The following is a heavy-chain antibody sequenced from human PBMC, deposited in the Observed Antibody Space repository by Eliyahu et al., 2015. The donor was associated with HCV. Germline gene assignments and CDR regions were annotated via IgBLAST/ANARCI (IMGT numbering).Heavy chain of an antibody. CDR2: MNPNSGNT. Sequence: QVQLVQSGAEVKKPGASVKVSCKASXYTFTSYXXXWVRQATGQGLEWLGWMNPNSGNTGSAQKFQGRLTMTWNTSLSTAYMELSSLRSEDTAVYYCARGGAAVAATVDSWGQGTLVTVSS. CDR3: ARGGAAVAATVDS. D-gene: IGHD2-15*01. V-gene: IGHV1-8*01. J-gene: IGHJ4*02. CDR1: XYTFTSYX.